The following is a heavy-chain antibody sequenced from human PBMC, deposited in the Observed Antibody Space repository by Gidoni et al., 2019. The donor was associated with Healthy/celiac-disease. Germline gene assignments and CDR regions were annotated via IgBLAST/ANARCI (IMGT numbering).Heavy chain of an antibody. Sequence: QVQLQESGPGLVKPSETLSLTCTVSGYSISRGYYWGWIRQPPGKGLEWIGSIYHSGSTYYNPSLKSRVTISVDTSKNQFSLKLSSVTAADTAVYYCARGNWIQGVLDYWGQGTLVTVSS. J-gene: IGHJ4*02. D-gene: IGHD1-1*01. CDR1: GYSISRGYY. CDR2: IYHSGST. CDR3: ARGNWIQGVLDY. V-gene: IGHV4-38-2*02.